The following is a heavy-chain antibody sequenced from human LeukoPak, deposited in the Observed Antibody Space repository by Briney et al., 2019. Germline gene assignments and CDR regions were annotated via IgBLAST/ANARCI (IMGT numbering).Heavy chain of an antibody. CDR1: GFTFTSYG. J-gene: IGHJ4*02. CDR3: AREDSSGYYPDYFDY. V-gene: IGHV1-18*01. Sequence: GGSLRLSCAASGFTFTSYGISWVRQAPGQGLEWVGWISAYNGNTNYAQKLQGRVTMTTDTSTSTAYMQLRSLRADDTAVYYCAREDSSGYYPDYFDYWGQGTLVTVSS. D-gene: IGHD3-22*01. CDR2: ISAYNGNT.